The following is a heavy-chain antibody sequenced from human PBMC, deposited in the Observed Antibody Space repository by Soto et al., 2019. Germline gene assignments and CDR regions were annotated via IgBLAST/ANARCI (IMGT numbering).Heavy chain of an antibody. J-gene: IGHJ6*01. CDR1: GYTFTSYG. V-gene: IGHV1-18*01. Sequence: ASVKVSCKASGYTFTSYGISWVRQAPGQGLEWMGWISAYNGNTNYAQKLQGRVTMTTDTSTSTAYMELRSLRSDDTAVYYCARGYSGSYFYYYYGMDVWGQGTTDTVSS. D-gene: IGHD1-26*01. CDR3: ARGYSGSYFYYYYGMDV. CDR2: ISAYNGNT.